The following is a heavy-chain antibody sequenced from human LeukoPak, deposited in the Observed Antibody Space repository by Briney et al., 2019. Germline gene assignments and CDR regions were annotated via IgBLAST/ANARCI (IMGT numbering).Heavy chain of an antibody. CDR3: ARLHGGYDYSDY. Sequence: GESLKISCEASAYNFPIYWIGWVRQLPGKGLEWMGIIYPGDSDARYSPSFQGRVTISADKSSNTAYLQWSSLKASDTAMYFCARLHGGYDYSDYWGRGTLVIVSS. CDR1: AYNFPIYW. CDR2: IYPGDSDA. V-gene: IGHV5-51*01. J-gene: IGHJ4*02. D-gene: IGHD5-12*01.